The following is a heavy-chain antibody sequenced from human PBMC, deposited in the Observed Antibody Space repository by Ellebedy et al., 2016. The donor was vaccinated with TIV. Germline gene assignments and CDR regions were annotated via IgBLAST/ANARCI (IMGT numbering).Heavy chain of an antibody. CDR1: GFTFRSYW. D-gene: IGHD3-16*01. V-gene: IGHV3-7*01. J-gene: IGHJ5*02. CDR2: IYQDGSEK. CDR3: ARRGSYGDYAVQINNWFDR. Sequence: GESLKISCAASGFTFRSYWMSWVRQAPGKGLEWVANIYQDGSEKYYVDSVKGRFTISRDNAKNSLYLQMNRLRVEDTAVYYCARRGSYGDYAVQINNWFDRWGQGTLVTVYS.